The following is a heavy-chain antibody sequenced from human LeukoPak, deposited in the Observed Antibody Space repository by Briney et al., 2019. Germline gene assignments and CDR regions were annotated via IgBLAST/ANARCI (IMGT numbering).Heavy chain of an antibody. Sequence: SSETLSLTCTVSGGSISSGGYYWSWIRQHPGKGLEWIGYIYYSGSTYYNPSLKSRVTISVDTSKNQFSLKLSSVTAADTAVYYCARHSLDYYDSSGYYGFDYWGQGTLVTVSS. J-gene: IGHJ4*02. CDR2: IYYSGST. CDR1: GGSISSGGYY. CDR3: ARHSLDYYDSSGYYGFDY. V-gene: IGHV4-31*03. D-gene: IGHD3-22*01.